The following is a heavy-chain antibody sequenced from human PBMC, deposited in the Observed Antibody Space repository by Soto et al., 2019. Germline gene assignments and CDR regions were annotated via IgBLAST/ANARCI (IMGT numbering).Heavy chain of an antibody. CDR1: GGPFSSYT. V-gene: IGHV1-69*01. D-gene: IGHD1-26*01. Sequence: QLQLVQSGAEVREPGSSVKVSCKASGGPFSSYTVIWVRQAPGQGLEWMGGITPTLNIAKYAEKFQGRVTSTADESTSTVNMHLSSLRSEDTAVYFCARGYYSGSNPSSFDYWGQGTLVAVSA. CDR2: ITPTLNIA. J-gene: IGHJ4*02. CDR3: ARGYYSGSNPSSFDY.